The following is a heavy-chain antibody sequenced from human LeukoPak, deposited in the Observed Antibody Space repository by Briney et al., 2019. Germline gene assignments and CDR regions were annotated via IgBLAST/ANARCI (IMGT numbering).Heavy chain of an antibody. J-gene: IGHJ4*02. D-gene: IGHD6-13*01. CDR1: GFTFSTYA. Sequence: GGSLRLSCAASGFTFSTYAMSWVRQAPGKGRVWGSAISGSGGSTYYADSVKGRFTISRDNSKNTLDLQMNSLRAEDTAVYYCAKEELAAAGRDFEYWGQGTLVTVSS. CDR2: ISGSGGST. V-gene: IGHV3-23*01. CDR3: AKEELAAAGRDFEY.